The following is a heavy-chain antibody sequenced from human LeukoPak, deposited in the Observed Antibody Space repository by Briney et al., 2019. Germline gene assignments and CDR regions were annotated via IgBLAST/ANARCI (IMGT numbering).Heavy chain of an antibody. CDR3: AVYSSSFYFDY. CDR1: GFTFSSYA. D-gene: IGHD6-6*01. V-gene: IGHV3-23*01. Sequence: GGSLRLSXAASGFTFSSYAMSWVRQAPGKGLEWVSAISGSGGSTYYADSVKGRFTISRGNSKNTLYLQMNSLRAEDTAVYYCAVYSSSFYFDYWGQGTLVTVSS. J-gene: IGHJ4*02. CDR2: ISGSGGST.